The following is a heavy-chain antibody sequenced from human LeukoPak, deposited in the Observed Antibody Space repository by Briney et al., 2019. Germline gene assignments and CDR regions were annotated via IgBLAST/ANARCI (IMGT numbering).Heavy chain of an antibody. V-gene: IGHV3-11*04. D-gene: IGHD3-9*01. CDR3: ARDKYDILTGYYKHYFDY. Sequence: GGSLRLSCAASGFTFSDYYMSWIRQAPGKGLEWVSYISSSGNIIYYADSVKGRFTISRDNAKNSLYLQMNSLRAEDTAVYYCARDKYDILTGYYKHYFDYWGQGTLVTVSS. CDR1: GFTFSDYY. J-gene: IGHJ4*02. CDR2: ISSSGNII.